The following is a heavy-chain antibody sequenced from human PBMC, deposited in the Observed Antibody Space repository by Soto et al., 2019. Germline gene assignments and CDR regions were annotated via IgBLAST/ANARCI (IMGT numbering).Heavy chain of an antibody. CDR3: AKDPHGSRYYYYYGMDV. D-gene: IGHD3-10*01. Sequence: PGVFLRLSCAASGFTFSSFGMHWVRQTPGKGLEWVAVISYDGSNKYYADSVKGRFTISRDNSKNTLYLQMNSLRAEDTAVYYCAKDPHGSRYYYYYGMDVWGQGTTVTVSS. V-gene: IGHV3-30*18. CDR1: GFTFSSFG. J-gene: IGHJ6*02. CDR2: ISYDGSNK.